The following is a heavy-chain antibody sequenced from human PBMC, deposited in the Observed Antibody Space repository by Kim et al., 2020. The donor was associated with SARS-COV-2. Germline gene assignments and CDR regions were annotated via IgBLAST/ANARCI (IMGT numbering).Heavy chain of an antibody. CDR1: GFTFSSYS. J-gene: IGHJ4*02. CDR3: ARDHDIWAY. V-gene: IGHV3-48*02. D-gene: IGHD3-9*01. CDR2: ISSSSSSTI. Sequence: GGSLRLSCAASGFTFSSYSMNWVRQAPGKGLEWVSYISSSSSSTIYYADSVKGRFTISRDNAKNSLYLQMNSLRDEDTDVYYCARDHDIWAYWGQGTLVTVSS.